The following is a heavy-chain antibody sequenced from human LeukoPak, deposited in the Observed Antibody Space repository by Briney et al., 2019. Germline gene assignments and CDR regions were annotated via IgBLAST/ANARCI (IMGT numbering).Heavy chain of an antibody. J-gene: IGHJ4*02. CDR3: AREGRLQRWLQWGYFDY. V-gene: IGHV1-46*01. CDR1: GYTFTSYY. CDR2: INPSGGST. D-gene: IGHD5-24*01. Sequence: ASVKVSCKASGYTFTSYYMRWVRQAPGQGLEWMGIINPSGGSTSYAQKFQGRVTMTRDTSTSTVYMELSSLRSEDTAVYYCAREGRLQRWLQWGYFDYWGQGTLVTVSS.